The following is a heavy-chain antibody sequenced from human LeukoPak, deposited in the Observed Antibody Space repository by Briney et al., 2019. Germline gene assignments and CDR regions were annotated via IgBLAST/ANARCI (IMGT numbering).Heavy chain of an antibody. V-gene: IGHV3-48*03. CDR2: ISSSGSTI. D-gene: IGHD2-15*01. J-gene: IGHJ4*02. CDR1: GFTFSSYE. Sequence: GGSLRLSCAASGFTFSSYEMNWVRQAPGKGLEWVSYISSSGSTIYYADSVKGRFTISRDNSKNTLYLQMNSLRAEDTAVYYCAGGYCSGGSCYDFDYWGQGTLVTVSS. CDR3: AGGYCSGGSCYDFDY.